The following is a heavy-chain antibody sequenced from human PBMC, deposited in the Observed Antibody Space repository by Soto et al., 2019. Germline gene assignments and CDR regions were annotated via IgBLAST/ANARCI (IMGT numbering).Heavy chain of an antibody. D-gene: IGHD2-21*01. CDR2: IFYNEKN. J-gene: IGHJ6*02. CDR3: ARDSTCCGLDV. V-gene: IGHV4-59*01. Sequence: VALRESGPGLVKPSETLSLTCNVSGGYMRSYYWTWMRQSPGKGLEWLGNIFYNEKNNLNPSLKSRLSISVDTSTKKFSLMLSSVTAEDTAIYYCARDSTCCGLDVWGQGTTVTVSS. CDR1: GGYMRSYY.